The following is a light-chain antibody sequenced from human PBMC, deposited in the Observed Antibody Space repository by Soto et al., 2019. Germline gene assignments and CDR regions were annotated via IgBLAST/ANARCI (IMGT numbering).Light chain of an antibody. J-gene: IGLJ1*01. CDR3: QSHDSSLSAYV. CDR1: SSNIGAGYD. V-gene: IGLV1-40*01. CDR2: GNS. Sequence: QSVLTQPPSVSGAPGQRVTISCTGSSSNIGAGYDVQWYQQLPGTAPKLLIYGNSNRPSGVPDRFSGSKSGTSASLAITGLQAEDEADFYCQSHDSSLSAYVFGTGTKVPVL.